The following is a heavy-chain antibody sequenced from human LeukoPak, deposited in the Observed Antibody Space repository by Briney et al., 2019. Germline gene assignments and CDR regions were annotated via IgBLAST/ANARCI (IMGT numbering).Heavy chain of an antibody. CDR2: IGSSGGST. CDR3: ARRGTTAGFDY. Sequence: GGSLRLSCAASGFTFSSYAMTWVRQAPGKGLEWVSTIGSSGGSTYYADSVKGRFTISRDKSKNTLHLQMNSLRAEDTAVYYCARRGTTAGFDYWGRGTLVTVSS. CDR1: GFTFSSYA. V-gene: IGHV3-23*01. J-gene: IGHJ4*02. D-gene: IGHD1/OR15-1a*01.